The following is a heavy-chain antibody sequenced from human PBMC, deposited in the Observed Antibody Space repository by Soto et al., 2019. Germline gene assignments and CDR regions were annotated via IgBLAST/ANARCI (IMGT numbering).Heavy chain of an antibody. D-gene: IGHD5-18*01. Sequence: EVQLVESGGGLVKPGGSLRLSCAASGFTFSSYSMNWVRQAPGKGLEWVSSISSSSSYIYYADSVKGRFTISRDNAKNSLYLQMNSLRAEDMAVYYCARGRYSYGRCAFDIWGQGTMFTVSS. CDR1: GFTFSSYS. V-gene: IGHV3-21*01. CDR3: ARGRYSYGRCAFDI. CDR2: ISSSSSYI. J-gene: IGHJ3*02.